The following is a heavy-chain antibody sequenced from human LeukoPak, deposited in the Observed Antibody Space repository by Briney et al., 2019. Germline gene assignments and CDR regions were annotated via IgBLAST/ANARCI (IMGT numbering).Heavy chain of an antibody. CDR2: IKQDGSEK. V-gene: IGHV3-7*01. Sequence: GGSLRLSCAASGFTFSSYWMNWVRQAPGKGLEWVANIKQDGSEKYYVDSVKGRFTISRDNAKNSLYLQMNSLRAEDTAVYYCAQLGITMIGGIWGKGTTVTISS. D-gene: IGHD3-10*02. J-gene: IGHJ6*04. CDR3: AQLGITMIGGI. CDR1: GFTFSSYW.